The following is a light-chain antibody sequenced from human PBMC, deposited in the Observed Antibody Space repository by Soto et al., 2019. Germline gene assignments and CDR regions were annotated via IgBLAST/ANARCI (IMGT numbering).Light chain of an antibody. Sequence: EVVMTQSPATLSVSPGERATLSCRASQSVSSNFLAWYQQKPGQAPRLLIYGVSIRATGIPARFSGSGSGTEFTLTISSLQSEDFAVYYCQQYSAWPLTFGGGIKVEI. CDR1: QSVSSN. CDR2: GVS. CDR3: QQYSAWPLT. V-gene: IGKV3-15*01. J-gene: IGKJ4*01.